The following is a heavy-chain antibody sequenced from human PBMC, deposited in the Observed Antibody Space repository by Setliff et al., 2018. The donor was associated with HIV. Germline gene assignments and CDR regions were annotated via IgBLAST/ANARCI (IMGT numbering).Heavy chain of an antibody. Sequence: GGSLRLSCAASGFTFSNYALSWVRQAPGRGLEWVSFIYSSDDSTYYPDFAKGRFTISKDNSKNTLFLHMNSLRAEDTAIYYCARGRDDDYYYYMDVWGKGTTVTVSS. V-gene: IGHV3-23*03. J-gene: IGHJ6*03. CDR3: ARGRDDDYYYYMDV. D-gene: IGHD1-1*01. CDR1: GFTFSNYA. CDR2: IYSSDDST.